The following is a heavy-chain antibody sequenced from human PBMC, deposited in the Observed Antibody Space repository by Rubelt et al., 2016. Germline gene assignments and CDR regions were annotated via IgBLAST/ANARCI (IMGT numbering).Heavy chain of an antibody. J-gene: IGHJ4*02. CDR3: TSWNYVWFDY. CDR1: GGSISSNSW. V-gene: IGHV4-4*02. CDR2: VFHSGST. D-gene: IGHD1-7*01. Sequence: QVQLQESGPGLVKPSGTLSLTCAVSGGSISSNSWWSWVRQPPGQGLEWIGEVFHSGSTNYNPSLKSRVTISVDKSESRFSLNLTSVTAADTALYFCTSWNYVWFDYWGQGTLVTVSS.